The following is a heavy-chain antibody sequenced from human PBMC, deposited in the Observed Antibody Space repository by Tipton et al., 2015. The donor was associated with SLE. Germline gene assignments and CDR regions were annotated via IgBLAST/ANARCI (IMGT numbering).Heavy chain of an antibody. V-gene: IGHV3-30*03. D-gene: IGHD6-6*01. CDR2: ISYDGSNK. CDR1: GFTFSSYG. CDR3: ARVVSGSRSSGLGY. J-gene: IGHJ4*02. Sequence: SLRLSCAASGFTFSSYGMHWVRQAPGKGLEWVAVISYDGSNKYYADSVKGRFTISRDNSKNTLYLQMNSLRAEDTAVYYCARVVSGSRSSGLGYWGQGTLVTVSS.